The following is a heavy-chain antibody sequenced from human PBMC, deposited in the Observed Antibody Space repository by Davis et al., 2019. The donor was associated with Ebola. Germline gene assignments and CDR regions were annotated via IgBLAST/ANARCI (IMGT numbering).Heavy chain of an antibody. CDR3: AKAQTESSPWLGT. J-gene: IGHJ5*02. D-gene: IGHD6-19*01. V-gene: IGHV3-74*01. Sequence: GESLKISCAASGFTFSSNWMHWVRQAPGKGLVWVSRTNSDGSITSYADSVKGRFTISRDNAKNTLYLQMNSLRDEDTAVYYCAKAQTESSPWLGTWGQGTLVTVSS. CDR1: GFTFSSNW. CDR2: TNSDGSIT.